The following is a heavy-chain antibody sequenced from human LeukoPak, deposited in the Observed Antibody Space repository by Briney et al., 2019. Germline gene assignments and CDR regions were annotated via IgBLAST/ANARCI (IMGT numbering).Heavy chain of an antibody. J-gene: IGHJ4*02. CDR1: GYTFTGYY. V-gene: IGHV1-69*13. CDR3: VVDTAMVTKYYFDY. D-gene: IGHD5-18*01. CDR2: IIPIFGTA. Sequence: GASVKVSCKASGYTFTGYYMHWVRQAPGQGLEWMGGIIPIFGTANYAQKFQGRVTITADESTSTAYMELSSLRSEDTAVYYCVVDTAMVTKYYFDYWGQGTLVTVSS.